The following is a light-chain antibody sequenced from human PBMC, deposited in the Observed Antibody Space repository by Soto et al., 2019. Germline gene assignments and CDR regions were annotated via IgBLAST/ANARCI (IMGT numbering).Light chain of an antibody. J-gene: IGLJ2*01. CDR3: CSYAGSSTPFVV. V-gene: IGLV2-23*02. CDR2: EVS. Sequence: QSALTQPASVSGSPGQSITISCTGTSSDVGSYNLVSWYQQHPGKAPKLMIYEVSKRPSGVSNRFSGSKSGNTASLTISGLQAEDEADYYSCSYAGSSTPFVVFGGGTKLTVL. CDR1: SSDVGSYNL.